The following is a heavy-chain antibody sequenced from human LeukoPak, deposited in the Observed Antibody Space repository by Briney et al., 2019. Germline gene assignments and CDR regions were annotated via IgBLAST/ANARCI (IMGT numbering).Heavy chain of an antibody. Sequence: GGSLRLSCPASGFTFSRYGMHWVRQAPGKGLEGVAFLRYDGSNKYYEDSVKGRFTISRDNSKNTLYLQMNSLRAEDTAVYYCAKELDITSGWYYFDYWGQGTLVTVSS. D-gene: IGHD6-19*01. CDR1: GFTFSRYG. CDR2: LRYDGSNK. CDR3: AKELDITSGWYYFDY. V-gene: IGHV3-30*02. J-gene: IGHJ4*02.